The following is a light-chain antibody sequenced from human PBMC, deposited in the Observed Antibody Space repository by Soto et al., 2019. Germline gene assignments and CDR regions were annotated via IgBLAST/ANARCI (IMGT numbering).Light chain of an antibody. CDR1: SGHSSYI. CDR2: LNSDGSH. CDR3: QTWGTGTVV. Sequence: QLVLTQSPSASASLGASVKLTCTLSSGHSSYIIAWHQQQPEEGPRYLMKLNSDGSHTRGDGIPDRFSGSSSGAERYLTIPSLQSEDEADYYCQTWGTGTVVFGGGPSSPS. V-gene: IGLV4-69*01. J-gene: IGLJ2*01.